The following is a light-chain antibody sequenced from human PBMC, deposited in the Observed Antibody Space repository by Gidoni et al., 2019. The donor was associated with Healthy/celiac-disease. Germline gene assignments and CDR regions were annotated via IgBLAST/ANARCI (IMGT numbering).Light chain of an antibody. V-gene: IGKV3-15*01. J-gene: IGKJ2*01. CDR2: GAS. CDR3: QQYNNWPYT. CDR1: QSVSSN. Sequence: EIVMTQSPATLSVSPGERATLSCRASQSVSSNLAWYQQKPGQAPRLLIYGASTRATGIPARFSGSGFGTEFTLTISSLQSEDFAVYYCQQYNNWPYTFGQXTKLEIK.